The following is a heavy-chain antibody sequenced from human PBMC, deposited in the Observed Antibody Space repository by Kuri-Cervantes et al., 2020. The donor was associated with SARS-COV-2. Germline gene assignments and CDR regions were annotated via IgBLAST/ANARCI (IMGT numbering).Heavy chain of an antibody. Sequence: ASVKVSCKASGYTFTGYYMHWVRQAPGQGLEWMGWINPNSGGTNYAQKFQGRVTMTRDTSFRTAYMELSRLRSDDTAVYYCARERSTPGRTPMDVWGQGTTVTVSS. D-gene: IGHD1-14*01. J-gene: IGHJ6*02. CDR2: INPNSGGT. CDR3: ARERSTPGRTPMDV. V-gene: IGHV1-2*02. CDR1: GYTFTGYY.